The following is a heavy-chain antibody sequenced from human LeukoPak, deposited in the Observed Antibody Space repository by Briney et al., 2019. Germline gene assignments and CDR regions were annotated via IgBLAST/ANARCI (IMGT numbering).Heavy chain of an antibody. D-gene: IGHD5-24*01. CDR3: AKDRISGDGMWNFDY. CDR2: IASDGSST. Sequence: GGSLRLSCAASGFTFSSYWMNWVRQAPGKGLVWVSRIASDGSSTTCADSVKGRFSISRDNAKNTLYLQMNSLRAEDAAVYYCAKDRISGDGMWNFDYWGRGTLVTVSS. V-gene: IGHV3-74*01. J-gene: IGHJ4*02. CDR1: GFTFSSYW.